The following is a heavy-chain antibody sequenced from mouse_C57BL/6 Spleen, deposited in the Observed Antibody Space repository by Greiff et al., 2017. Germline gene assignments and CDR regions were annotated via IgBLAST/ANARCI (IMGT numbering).Heavy chain of an antibody. Sequence: EVKLMESGGGLVKPGGSLKLSCAASGFTFSSYTMSWVRQTPEKRLEWVATISGGGGNTYYPDSVKGRFTISRDNAKNTLYLQMSSLRSEDTALYYCARRDDYTAWFAYWGQGTLVTVSA. V-gene: IGHV5-9*01. CDR2: ISGGGGNT. CDR3: ARRDDYTAWFAY. J-gene: IGHJ3*01. CDR1: GFTFSSYT. D-gene: IGHD2-4*01.